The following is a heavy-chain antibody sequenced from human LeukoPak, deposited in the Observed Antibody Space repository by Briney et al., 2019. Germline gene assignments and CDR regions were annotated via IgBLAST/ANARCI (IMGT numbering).Heavy chain of an antibody. CDR3: ARDLLSFIAVPGTFDY. Sequence: ASVKVSCKASGYTFTTYGITWVRQAPGQGLEWMGLISAYNGNTNYAQKLQGRVTMTTDTSTSTAYMELRSLRSAETAVNYCARDLLSFIAVPGTFDYWGQGTLVSVSS. CDR2: ISAYNGNT. V-gene: IGHV1-18*01. CDR1: GYTFTTYG. D-gene: IGHD6-19*01. J-gene: IGHJ4*02.